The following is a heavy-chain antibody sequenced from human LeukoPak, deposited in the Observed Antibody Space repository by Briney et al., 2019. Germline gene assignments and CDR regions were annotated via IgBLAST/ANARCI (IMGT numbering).Heavy chain of an antibody. Sequence: GGSLRLSCAASGFTFSDYYMSWIRQAPGKGLEWVAVISYDGSNKYYADSVKGRFTISRDNSKNTLYLQMNSLRAEDTAVYYCARQVEMATIPNYYYYYYMDVWGKGTTVTVSS. CDR2: ISYDGSNK. J-gene: IGHJ6*03. CDR3: ARQVEMATIPNYYYYYYMDV. D-gene: IGHD5-24*01. CDR1: GFTFSDYY. V-gene: IGHV3-30*03.